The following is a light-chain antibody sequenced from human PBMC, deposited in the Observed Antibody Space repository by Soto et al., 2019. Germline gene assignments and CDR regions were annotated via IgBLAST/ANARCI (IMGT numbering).Light chain of an antibody. CDR2: GAS. CDR1: QNVYNNY. CDR3: QQYGSSIT. Sequence: EMVLTQSPGTLSLSPVERATLSCSASQNVYNNYIAWYQQKPGQAPRTVIYGASIRATGIPDRFSGSGSGTDFTLSISRLEPEDSAVYYCQQYGSSITFGGGTKVDIK. J-gene: IGKJ4*01. V-gene: IGKV3-20*01.